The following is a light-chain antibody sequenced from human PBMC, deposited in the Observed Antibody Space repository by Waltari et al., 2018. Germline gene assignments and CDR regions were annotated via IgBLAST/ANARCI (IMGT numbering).Light chain of an antibody. CDR2: WAS. V-gene: IGKV4-1*01. Sequence: DIVMTQSPGSLVVSLGERATINCKSGQDILYNSNNKNYLAWYQHKPGQSPKLLFYWASTRASDVPDRFSGSGSGTDFTLTISRVQAEDVAIYYCQQYYKTPSFGGGTKVE. CDR3: QQYYKTPS. CDR1: QDILYNSNNKNY. J-gene: IGKJ4*01.